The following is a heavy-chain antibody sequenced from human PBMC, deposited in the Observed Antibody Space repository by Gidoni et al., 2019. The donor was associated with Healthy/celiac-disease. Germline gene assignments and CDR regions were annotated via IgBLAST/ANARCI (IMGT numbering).Heavy chain of an antibody. CDR2: IWYDGSNK. Sequence: QVQLVEAGGGVVQPGRSLRLSCAASGFTVSSYGMHWVRQAPGKGLECVAVIWYDGSNKYYADSVKGRFPISRDNSKHTLYLQMNSLRAEDTAVYYCARDYYASSGYPDYWGQGTLVTVSS. J-gene: IGHJ4*02. V-gene: IGHV3-33*01. CDR1: GFTVSSYG. CDR3: ARDYYASSGYPDY. D-gene: IGHD3-22*01.